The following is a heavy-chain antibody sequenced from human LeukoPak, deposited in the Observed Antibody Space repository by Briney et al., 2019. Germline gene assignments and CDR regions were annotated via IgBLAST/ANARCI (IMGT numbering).Heavy chain of an antibody. D-gene: IGHD6-19*01. V-gene: IGHV4-59*08. CDR1: GGSISSYY. CDR3: ARRKSGWYDY. Sequence: SETLSLTCTVSGGSISSYYWSWIRQPPGKGLEWIGYIYYSGSTNYNPSLKSRVTISVDTSKNQFSLKLSSVTAADTAVYYCARRKSGWYDYWGQGILVTVSS. CDR2: IYYSGST. J-gene: IGHJ4*02.